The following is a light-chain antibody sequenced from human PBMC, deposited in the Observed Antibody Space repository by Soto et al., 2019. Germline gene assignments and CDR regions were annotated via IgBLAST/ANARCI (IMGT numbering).Light chain of an antibody. Sequence: DIQMTQSPSTLSASVGDRVTITCRASQSIGDSLAWYQQKPGKAPYLLISDVSSLERGVPSRFSGSGSGTEFTLTISSLQPDDFATYYCQQYNSYSQTFGQGTKV. CDR2: DVS. CDR3: QQYNSYSQT. V-gene: IGKV1-5*01. CDR1: QSIGDS. J-gene: IGKJ1*01.